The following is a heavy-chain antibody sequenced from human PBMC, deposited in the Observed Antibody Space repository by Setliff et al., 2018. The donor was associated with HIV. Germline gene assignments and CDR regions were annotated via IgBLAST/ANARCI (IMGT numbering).Heavy chain of an antibody. V-gene: IGHV1-18*04. CDR2: MSAYRGDT. CDR3: VRGYYYDKTGYGTFGI. J-gene: IGHJ3*02. CDR1: GHTFTAYG. Sequence: ASVKVSCKASGHTFTAYGITWVRQAPGHGLEWMGWMSAYRGDTKYAQKIQGRVNMTRDTSTDTAYVELRSLRFDDTALYYCVRGYYYDKTGYGTFGIWGQGTVVTVSS. D-gene: IGHD3-22*01.